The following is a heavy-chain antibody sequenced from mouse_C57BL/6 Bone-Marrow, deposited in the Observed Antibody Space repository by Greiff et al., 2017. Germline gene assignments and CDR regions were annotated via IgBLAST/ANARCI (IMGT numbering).Heavy chain of an antibody. CDR3: ARLRIHYYGSSFSPFAY. V-gene: IGHV1-64*01. CDR1: GYTFTSYW. J-gene: IGHJ3*01. CDR2: IHPNSGST. Sequence: QVQLKQPGAELVKPGASVKLSCKASGYTFTSYWMHWVKQRPGQGLEWIGMIHPNSGSTNYNEKFKSKATLTVDKSSSTAYMQLSSLTSEDSAVYYCARLRIHYYGSSFSPFAYWGQGTLVTVSA. D-gene: IGHD1-1*01.